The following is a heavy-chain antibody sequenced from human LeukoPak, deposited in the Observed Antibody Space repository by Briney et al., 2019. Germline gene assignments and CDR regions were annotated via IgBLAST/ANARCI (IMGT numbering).Heavy chain of an antibody. J-gene: IGHJ4*02. V-gene: IGHV1-46*03. D-gene: IGHD2-2*01. CDR2: INPSGGST. CDR3: ASSSDIVVVPAAIGY. Sequence: ASVKVSCKASGYTFTSYYMHWVRQAPGQGLEWMGIINPSGGSTSYAQKFQGRVTMTRDTSTSTVCMELSSLRSEDTAVYYCASSSDIVVVPAAIGYWGQGTLVTVSS. CDR1: GYTFTSYY.